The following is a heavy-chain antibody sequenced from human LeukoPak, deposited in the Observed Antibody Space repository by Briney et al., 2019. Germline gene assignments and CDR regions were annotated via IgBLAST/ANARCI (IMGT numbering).Heavy chain of an antibody. Sequence: PGGSLRLSCAASGFTFSSYAMSWVRQAPGKGLEWVSIISASGGATFYADSVRGRFTISRDNSDNILYLQLNSLRAEDTALYHCVKKGNSWSPRFDPWGQGTLVTVSS. V-gene: IGHV3-23*01. CDR3: VKKGNSWSPRFDP. J-gene: IGHJ5*02. D-gene: IGHD6-13*01. CDR2: ISASGGAT. CDR1: GFTFSSYA.